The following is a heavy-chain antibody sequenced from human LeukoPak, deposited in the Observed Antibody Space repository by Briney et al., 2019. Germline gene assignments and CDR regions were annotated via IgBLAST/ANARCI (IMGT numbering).Heavy chain of an antibody. J-gene: IGHJ4*02. D-gene: IGHD3-10*01. Sequence: GGSLRLSCAASGFTFSSYAMHWVRQAPGKGLEWVAVISYDGSNKYYADSVKGRFTISSDNSKNTLYLQMNSLRAEDTAVYYCARDQLLWFGEFTKFDYWGQGTLVTVSS. CDR3: ARDQLLWFGEFTKFDY. V-gene: IGHV3-30-3*01. CDR2: ISYDGSNK. CDR1: GFTFSSYA.